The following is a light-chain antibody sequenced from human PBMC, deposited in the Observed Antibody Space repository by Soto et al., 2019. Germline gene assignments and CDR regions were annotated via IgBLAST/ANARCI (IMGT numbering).Light chain of an antibody. CDR3: QQRSNWPPYT. J-gene: IGKJ2*01. Sequence: EIVLTQSPATLSLSPGERATLSCRASQSVSSYLAWYQQKPGQAPRLLIYDASNRATGIPARFSGSASGTDFTLTLSSLEPEDFAVYYCQQRSNWPPYTFGQGTKLEIK. CDR2: DAS. V-gene: IGKV3-11*01. CDR1: QSVSSY.